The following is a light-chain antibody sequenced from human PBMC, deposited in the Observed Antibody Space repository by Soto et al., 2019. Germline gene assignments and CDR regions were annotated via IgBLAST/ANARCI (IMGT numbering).Light chain of an antibody. V-gene: IGKV1-13*02. Sequence: AIQLTQSPSSLSASVGDRVSITCRASQAISSHLAWYQQKPGTGPKLLIHGASVLQTGVPSRFSGSGNGPGTDFTLTISSLQPEDFATYLCQQIKSYPRVTLGQGTKVDIK. CDR3: QQIKSYPRVT. CDR1: QAISSH. J-gene: IGKJ1*01. CDR2: GAS.